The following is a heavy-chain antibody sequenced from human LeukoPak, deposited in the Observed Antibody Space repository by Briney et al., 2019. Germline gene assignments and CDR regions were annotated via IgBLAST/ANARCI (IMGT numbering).Heavy chain of an antibody. CDR2: IWYDGSNK. Sequence: GRSLRLSCAASGFTFSSYGMHWVRQAPGKGLEGVAVIWYDGSNKYYADSVKGRFTISRDNSKNTLYLQMNSLRAEDTAVYYCARAYYPTGTTLDYWGQGTLVTVSS. CDR3: ARAYYPTGTTLDY. J-gene: IGHJ4*02. CDR1: GFTFSSYG. D-gene: IGHD1-7*01. V-gene: IGHV3-33*01.